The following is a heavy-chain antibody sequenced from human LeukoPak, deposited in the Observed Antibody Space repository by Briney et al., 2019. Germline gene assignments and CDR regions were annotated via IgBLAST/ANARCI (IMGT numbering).Heavy chain of an antibody. V-gene: IGHV3-74*01. D-gene: IGHD5-12*01. CDR1: GFTFSNYW. CDR3: ARASSRDGYNS. Sequence: GGSLRLSCAASGFTFSNYWMHWVRQAPGKGLVWVSRINIDGSSTDYADSVKGRFTISRDNAKNTLYLQMNSLRAEDTAVYYCARASSRDGYNSWGQGTLVTVSS. CDR2: INIDGSST. J-gene: IGHJ5*02.